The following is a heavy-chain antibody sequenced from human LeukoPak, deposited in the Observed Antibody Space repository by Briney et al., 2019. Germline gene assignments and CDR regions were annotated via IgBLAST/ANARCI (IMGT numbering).Heavy chain of an antibody. CDR1: GFTFSSYA. D-gene: IGHD3-10*01. CDR3: AAGRQGWFGELFNHFDY. J-gene: IGHJ4*02. V-gene: IGHV3-23*01. Sequence: GGSLRLSCAASGFTFSSYAMSWVRQAPGKGLEWGSAISGSGGSTYYADSVKGRFTISRDNTKNTLYLQMNSLSAEDTAVYYCAAGRQGWFGELFNHFDYWGQGTLVTVSS. CDR2: ISGSGGST.